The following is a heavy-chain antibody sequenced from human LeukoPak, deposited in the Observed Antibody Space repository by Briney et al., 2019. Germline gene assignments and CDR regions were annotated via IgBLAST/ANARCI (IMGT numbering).Heavy chain of an antibody. CDR3: ARDQVGRHSDY. D-gene: IGHD2-21*01. CDR1: GFTFSSYE. CDR2: ISSSGSTI. Sequence: PGGSLRLSCAASGFTFSSYEMNWVRQAPGKGLEWVSYISSSGSTIYYADSVKGRFTISRDNAKNSLYLQMNSLRAEDSAVYYCARDQVGRHSDYWGQGTLVTVSS. J-gene: IGHJ4*02. V-gene: IGHV3-48*03.